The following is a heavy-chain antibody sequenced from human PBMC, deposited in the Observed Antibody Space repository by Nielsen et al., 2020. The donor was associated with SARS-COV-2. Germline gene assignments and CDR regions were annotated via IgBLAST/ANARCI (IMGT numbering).Heavy chain of an antibody. D-gene: IGHD3-10*01. J-gene: IGHJ2*01. CDR3: ATCRGPYWYFDL. CDR1: GFTFSSYW. V-gene: IGHV3-7*01. Sequence: GGSMRLSCEVSGFTFSSYWMTWVRQAPGKGLEWVASINGDGGDKYYVDSVKGRFTISRDNPKNSLYLQMNSLRAEDTAVYYCATCRGPYWYFDLWGRGTLVTVSS. CDR2: INGDGGDK.